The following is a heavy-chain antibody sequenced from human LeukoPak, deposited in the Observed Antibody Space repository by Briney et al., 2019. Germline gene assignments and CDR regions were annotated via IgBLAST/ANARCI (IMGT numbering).Heavy chain of an antibody. J-gene: IGHJ4*02. CDR2: ISYDGSNK. CDR3: ARDGQLYNQGPYYFDY. Sequence: GGSLRLSCAASGFTFSSYAMHWVRQAPGKGLEWVAVISYDGSNKYYADSVKGRFTISRDNSKNTLYLQMNSLRAEDTAVYYCARDGQLYNQGPYYFDYWGQGTLVTVSS. CDR1: GFTFSSYA. V-gene: IGHV3-30-3*01. D-gene: IGHD6-6*01.